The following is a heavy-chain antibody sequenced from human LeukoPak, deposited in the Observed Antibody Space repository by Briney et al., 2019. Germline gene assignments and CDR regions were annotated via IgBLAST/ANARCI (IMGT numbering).Heavy chain of an antibody. CDR2: IYSGGST. J-gene: IGHJ4*02. V-gene: IGHV3-53*01. CDR3: ARAYYYDSSGYGF. D-gene: IGHD3-22*01. Sequence: PGGSLRLSCAASGFTVSSNYMSWVRQAPGKGLEWVSVIYSGGSTYYADSVKGRFTISGDNSKNTLYLQMNSLRAEDTAVYYCARAYYYDSSGYGFWGQGTLVTVSS. CDR1: GFTVSSNY.